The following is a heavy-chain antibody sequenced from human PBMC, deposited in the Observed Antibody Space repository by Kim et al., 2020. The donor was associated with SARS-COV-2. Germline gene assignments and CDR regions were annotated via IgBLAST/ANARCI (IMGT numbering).Heavy chain of an antibody. CDR3: ARGRGKRVVGATGMGYYFDF. CDR2: IIPIFGAP. J-gene: IGHJ4*02. CDR1: GGTFTTYA. D-gene: IGHD1-26*01. Sequence: SVKVSCKASGGTFTTYAISWVRQAPGRGLEWMGGIIPIFGAPNYAQKFQGRVTITEDESTTTVYMDLSSLRSDETAVYYCARGRGKRVVGATGMGYYFDFWGQGTLVTVSS. V-gene: IGHV1-69*13.